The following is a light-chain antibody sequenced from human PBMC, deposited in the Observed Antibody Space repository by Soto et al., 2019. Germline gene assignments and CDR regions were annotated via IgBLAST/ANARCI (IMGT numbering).Light chain of an antibody. CDR3: QSYDSTLSAV. V-gene: IGLV1-40*01. J-gene: IGLJ3*02. CDR2: GNN. Sequence: QLVLTQPPSVSGAPGQRVTISCTGSSSNIGGGYDVHWYQQLPGTTPKLLIYGNNNRPSGVPDRFSGSKSGTSASLAITGLQAEDEADYYCQSYDSTLSAVFGGGTKLTVL. CDR1: SSNIGGGYD.